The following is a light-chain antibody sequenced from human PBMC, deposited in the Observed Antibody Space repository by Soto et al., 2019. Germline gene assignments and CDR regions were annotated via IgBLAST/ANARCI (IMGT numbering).Light chain of an antibody. V-gene: IGLV3-25*02. J-gene: IGLJ1*01. CDR2: KDT. Sequence: SSELTQPPSVSVSPGQTARISCSGDELPKEYAYWYQQKPGQAPLLLIYKDTERPSGIPERFSASSSGTTVTLTISGVQAEDEGDYYCLSADSSRLYVFGTGTKVTVL. CDR3: LSADSSRLYV. CDR1: ELPKEY.